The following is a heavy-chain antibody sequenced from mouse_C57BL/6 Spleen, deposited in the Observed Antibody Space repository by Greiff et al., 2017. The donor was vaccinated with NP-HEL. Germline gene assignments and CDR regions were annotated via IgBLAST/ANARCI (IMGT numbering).Heavy chain of an antibody. CDR3: ARYEYPYAMDY. J-gene: IGHJ4*01. CDR1: GYAFSSSW. Sequence: VQLQESGPELVKPGASVKISCKASGYAFSSSWMNWVKQRPGKGLEWIGRIYPGDGDTNYNGKFKGKATLTADKSSSTAYMQLSSLTSEDSAVYFCARYEYPYAMDYWGQGTSVTVSS. D-gene: IGHD2-10*02. V-gene: IGHV1-82*01. CDR2: IYPGDGDT.